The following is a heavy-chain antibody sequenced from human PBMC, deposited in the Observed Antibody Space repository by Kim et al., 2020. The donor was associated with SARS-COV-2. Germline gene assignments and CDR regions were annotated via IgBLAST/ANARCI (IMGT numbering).Heavy chain of an antibody. CDR3: ARRLGELDWYFDL. J-gene: IGHJ2*01. V-gene: IGHV1-69*02. Sequence: YATNFQGRVTNNANRSTSTAYMELSSVRSEDTAVYYCARRLGELDWYFDLWGRGTLVTVSS. D-gene: IGHD3-16*01.